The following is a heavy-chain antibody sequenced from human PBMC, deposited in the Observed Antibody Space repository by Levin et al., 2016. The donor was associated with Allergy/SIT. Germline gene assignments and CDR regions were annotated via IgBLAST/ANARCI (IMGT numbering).Heavy chain of an antibody. CDR3: AKSSLGELNGMDV. Sequence: GGSLRLSCAASGFTFSSYGMHWVRQAPGKGLEWVAVISYDGRNKYYADSVKGRFTISRDNSKNTLYVQMNSLRAEDTAVYYCAKSSLGELNGMDVWGQGTTVTVSS. V-gene: IGHV3-30*18. CDR2: ISYDGRNK. D-gene: IGHD3-10*01. CDR1: GFTFSSYG. J-gene: IGHJ6*02.